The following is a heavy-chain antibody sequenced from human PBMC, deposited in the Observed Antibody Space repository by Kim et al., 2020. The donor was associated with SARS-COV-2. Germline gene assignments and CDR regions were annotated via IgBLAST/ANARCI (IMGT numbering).Heavy chain of an antibody. CDR2: ISYSGSS. Sequence: SETLSLTCAVSGDSVSSGSHFWTWVRQPPGKGLEWIGYISYSGSSSYNPSLKSRVTMSVDTSKNHFSLNLTSVTAADTAVYCCAIVTTDWAYFDYWGPG. V-gene: IGHV4-30-4*01. CDR1: GDSVSSGSHF. CDR3: AIVTTDWAYFDY. D-gene: IGHD4-17*01. J-gene: IGHJ4*02.